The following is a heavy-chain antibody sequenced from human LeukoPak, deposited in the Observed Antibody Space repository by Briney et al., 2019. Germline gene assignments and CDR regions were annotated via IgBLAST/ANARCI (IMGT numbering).Heavy chain of an antibody. J-gene: IGHJ4*02. D-gene: IGHD3-10*01. CDR3: AGEGAYYYGSGSYYGPFER. V-gene: IGHV4-61*01. CDR1: GAXVSSGSLY. CDR2: INNSGST. Sequence: SETLSLTCSVSGAXVSSGSLYWSWIRQPPGKGLEWIGYINNSGSTNYNPSLKSRVTISVDTSKNQFSLKLSSVTAADTAVYYCAGEGAYYYGSGSYYGPFERWGQGALVTVSS.